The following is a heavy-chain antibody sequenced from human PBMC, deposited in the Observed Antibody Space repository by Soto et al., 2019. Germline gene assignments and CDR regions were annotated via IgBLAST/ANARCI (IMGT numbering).Heavy chain of an antibody. CDR3: ARDGGRHSGGIDY. Sequence: QVQLVQSGAEVKKPGSSVKVSCKASGGTFSSCSINWVRQAPGQGLEWMGEILPIFGTANYAQKFQGRVTIAADESTSTDYMELSSLRSEDTAVYYCARDGGRHSGGIDYWGQGTLVTVSS. CDR1: GGTFSSCS. V-gene: IGHV1-69*01. D-gene: IGHD1-26*01. J-gene: IGHJ4*02. CDR2: ILPIFGTA.